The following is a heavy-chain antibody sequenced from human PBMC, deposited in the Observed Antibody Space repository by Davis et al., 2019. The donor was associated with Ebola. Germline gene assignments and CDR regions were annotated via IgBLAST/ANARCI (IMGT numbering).Heavy chain of an antibody. CDR1: GFTFSSYW. J-gene: IGHJ4*02. V-gene: IGHV3-7*01. Sequence: PGGSLRLSCAASGFTFSSYWMSWVRQAPGKGPEWVANIKQDGSEKYYVDSVKGRFTISRENAKNSLYLQMNSLRAGDTAVYYCARARIGGSYFDYWGQGTLVTVSS. D-gene: IGHD1-26*01. CDR2: IKQDGSEK. CDR3: ARARIGGSYFDY.